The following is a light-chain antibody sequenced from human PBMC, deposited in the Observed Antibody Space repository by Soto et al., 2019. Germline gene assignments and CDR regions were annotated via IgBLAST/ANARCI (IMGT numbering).Light chain of an antibody. V-gene: IGKV1-9*01. Sequence: IQLTQSPSSLSASVGDRVTISCRASQGTSSHLAWYQQKPGTAPKLLIYEASTLQSGVPSRFSGSGSGTDFTLTIISLQPVDFATYYCQHLNSYPITFGQGTRLEIK. J-gene: IGKJ5*01. CDR2: EAS. CDR1: QGTSSH. CDR3: QHLNSYPIT.